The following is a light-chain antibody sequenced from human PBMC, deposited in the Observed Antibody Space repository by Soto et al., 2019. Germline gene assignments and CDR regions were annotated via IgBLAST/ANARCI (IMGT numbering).Light chain of an antibody. CDR1: QSISTY. CDR2: SAS. Sequence: DIQMTQSPSSLSASVGDRVTISCRAAQSISTYLNWYQQKPGTVPRLLIYSASSVKTGVPPRFSGSRSGRDFTLTISSLRPEDIATYFCQQSYTSPPWTFGQGTKVEIK. J-gene: IGKJ1*01. CDR3: QQSYTSPPWT. V-gene: IGKV1-39*01.